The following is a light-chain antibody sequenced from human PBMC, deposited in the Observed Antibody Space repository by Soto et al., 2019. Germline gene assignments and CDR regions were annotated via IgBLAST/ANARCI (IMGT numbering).Light chain of an antibody. CDR2: ATS. Sequence: IQITQSASSLSASIGDRVTITCRAGQSIDNYLNWYQQKPGKAPNLLIYATSSLQSGVPSRFSGSGSGTEFTLTISSLQPDDVAIYYCQQYNDYSWTFGQGTKVDIK. CDR1: QSIDNY. J-gene: IGKJ1*01. V-gene: IGKV1-39*01. CDR3: QQYNDYSWT.